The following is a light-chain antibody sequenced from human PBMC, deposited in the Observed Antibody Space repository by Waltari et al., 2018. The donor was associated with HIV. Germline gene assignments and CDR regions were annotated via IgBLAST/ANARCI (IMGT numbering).Light chain of an antibody. CDR3: QSYDSSLNTYV. J-gene: IGLJ1*01. CDR2: GNN. Sequence: QSVLTQPPSLSGAPGQRVIISCTGSSSNIGAGFDVHWYQQLPGTAPKRLITGNNNRPSGVPDGFSGSKSGTSASLANTGLQAEDEADYYCQSYDSSLNTYVFGSGTKVTVL. CDR1: SSNIGAGFD. V-gene: IGLV1-40*01.